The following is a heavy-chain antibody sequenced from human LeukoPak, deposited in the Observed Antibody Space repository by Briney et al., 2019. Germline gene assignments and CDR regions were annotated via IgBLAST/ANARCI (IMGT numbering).Heavy chain of an antibody. D-gene: IGHD6-13*01. J-gene: IGHJ3*02. Sequence: SETLSLTCTVSGGSISSYYWSWIRQPPGKGPEWIGYIYYSGSTNYNPSLKSRVTISVDTSKNQFSLKLSSVTAADTAVYYCATDIAAAGTAFDIWGQGTMVTVSS. CDR2: IYYSGST. V-gene: IGHV4-59*01. CDR1: GGSISSYY. CDR3: ATDIAAAGTAFDI.